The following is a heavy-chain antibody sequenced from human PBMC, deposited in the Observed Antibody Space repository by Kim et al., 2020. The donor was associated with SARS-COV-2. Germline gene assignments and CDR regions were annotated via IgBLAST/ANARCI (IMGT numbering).Heavy chain of an antibody. J-gene: IGHJ3*02. D-gene: IGHD3-16*02. CDR2: INPSGGSR. Sequence: ASVKVSCKASGYSFTSYYMHWVRQAPGQGLEGMGIINPSGGSRSYAQKFQGRVTMTRDTSTSTVYMELSSLRSEETAVYYCARDYDYVWGSYPNAFDIWGQGTMVTVSS. CDR1: GYSFTSYY. V-gene: IGHV1-46*01. CDR3: ARDYDYVWGSYPNAFDI.